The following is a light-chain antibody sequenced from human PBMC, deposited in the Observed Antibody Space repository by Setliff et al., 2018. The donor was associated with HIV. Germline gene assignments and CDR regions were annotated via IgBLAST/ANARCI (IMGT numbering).Light chain of an antibody. Sequence: QSALTQPASVSGSPGQSITISCTGSSGDVGGYDYVSWYRQYPDKAPQLIIFDVTDRPSGVSNRFSGSKSGNTASLTISGLQAEDEAHYFCSSYGSGDALLFGAGTKVTVL. J-gene: IGLJ1*01. V-gene: IGLV2-14*03. CDR2: DVT. CDR3: SSYGSGDALL. CDR1: SGDVGGYDY.